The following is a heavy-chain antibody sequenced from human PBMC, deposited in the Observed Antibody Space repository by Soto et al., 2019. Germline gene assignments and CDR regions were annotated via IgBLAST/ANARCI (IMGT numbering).Heavy chain of an antibody. CDR2: ISDSGGIT. V-gene: IGHV3-23*01. J-gene: IGHJ4*02. Sequence: GGSLRLSCAASGFTFSSYAMSWVRQAPGKGLEWVSVISDSGGITYYADSVQGRFTISRDNSKNTLYLQMNSLRAEDTAVYYCARGYSSSWRHFDYWGQGTLVTVSS. D-gene: IGHD6-13*01. CDR1: GFTFSSYA. CDR3: ARGYSSSWRHFDY.